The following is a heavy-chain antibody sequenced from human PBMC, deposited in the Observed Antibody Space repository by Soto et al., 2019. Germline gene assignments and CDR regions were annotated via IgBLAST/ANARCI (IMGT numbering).Heavy chain of an antibody. V-gene: IGHV3-20*04. CDR3: ARGREWFGELSPTSFDY. CDR2: INWNGGST. CDR1: GFTFDDYG. J-gene: IGHJ4*02. Sequence: GGSLRLSCAASGFTFDDYGMSWVRQAPGKGLEWVSGINWNGGSTGYADSVKGRFTISRDNAKNSLYLQMNSLRAEDTALYYCARGREWFGELSPTSFDYWGQGTLVTVSS. D-gene: IGHD3-10*01.